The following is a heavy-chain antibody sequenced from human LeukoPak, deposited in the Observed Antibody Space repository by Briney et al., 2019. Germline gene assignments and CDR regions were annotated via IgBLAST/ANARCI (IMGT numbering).Heavy chain of an antibody. D-gene: IGHD2-2*01. Sequence: GGSLRLSCAASGFTFSSYVMHWVRQAPGKGLEWVAVISYDGSNKYYADSVKGRFTISRDNSKNTLYLQMNSLRAEDTAVYYCNTYHFDYWGQGTLVTVSS. CDR1: GFTFSSYV. J-gene: IGHJ4*02. CDR2: ISYDGSNK. CDR3: NTYHFDY. V-gene: IGHV3-30*03.